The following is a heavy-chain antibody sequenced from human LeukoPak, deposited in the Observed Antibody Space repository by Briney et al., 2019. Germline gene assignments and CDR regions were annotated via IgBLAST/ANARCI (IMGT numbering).Heavy chain of an antibody. CDR2: ISYDGSNK. Sequence: GGSLKLSCAASGFTFSSYGMHWVRQAPGKGLEWVAVISYDGSNKYYADSVKGRFTISRDNSKNTLYLQMNSPRAEDTAVYYCAKSLGSYGIDYWGQGTLVTVSS. J-gene: IGHJ4*02. CDR3: AKSLGSYGIDY. CDR1: GFTFSSYG. V-gene: IGHV3-30*18. D-gene: IGHD1-26*01.